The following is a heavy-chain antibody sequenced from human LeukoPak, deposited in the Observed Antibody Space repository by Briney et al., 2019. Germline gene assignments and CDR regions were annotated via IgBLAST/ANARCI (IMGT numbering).Heavy chain of an antibody. V-gene: IGHV4-38-2*02. CDR1: GYSISSGYY. J-gene: IGHJ6*03. CDR2: IYRSGST. D-gene: IGHD1-26*01. Sequence: SETLSLTCIVSGYSISSGYYWGWIRQSPGKGLEWIGTIYRSGSTYSNPSLRGRVTISVDTSKNRFSLKLSSVTAADTAVYYCARTGAGYYYYYMDVWGKGTTVTVSS. CDR3: ARTGAGYYYYYMDV.